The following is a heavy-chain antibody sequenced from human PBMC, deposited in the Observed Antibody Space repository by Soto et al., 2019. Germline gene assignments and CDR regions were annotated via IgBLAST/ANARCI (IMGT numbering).Heavy chain of an antibody. J-gene: IGHJ5*02. V-gene: IGHV4-59*01. D-gene: IGHD4-17*01. CDR3: ARGAPYRDYISNWFDP. CDR1: GGSISSYY. CDR2: IFYSGST. Sequence: SETLSLTCTVSGGSISSYYWSWIRQPPGEGLEWSGYIFYSGSTNYNPSLKSRVTISGDTSKSQFSLKLSSVTAADTAVYYCARGAPYRDYISNWFDPWGQGTLVTVSS.